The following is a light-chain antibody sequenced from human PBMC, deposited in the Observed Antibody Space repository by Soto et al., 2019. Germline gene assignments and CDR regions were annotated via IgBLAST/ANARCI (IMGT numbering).Light chain of an antibody. CDR3: SSYTSSSTQV. J-gene: IGLJ1*01. Sequence: QSVLTQPASVSGSPGQSITISCTGTSSDVGGYNYVSWYQQHPGKAPKLMIYDVSNRPSGVSNRFSGSKSGNTASLTISGLQAEDEADYYCSSYTSSSTQVFGTGTKLPVL. CDR2: DVS. CDR1: SSDVGGYNY. V-gene: IGLV2-14*01.